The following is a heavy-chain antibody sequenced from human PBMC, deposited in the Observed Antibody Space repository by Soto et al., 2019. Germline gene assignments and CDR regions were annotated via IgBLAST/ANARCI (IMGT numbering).Heavy chain of an antibody. CDR1: GGTFSSYA. J-gene: IGHJ5*02. CDR3: ARERDRAYWFDP. V-gene: IGHV1-69*01. Sequence: SVKVSCNASGGTFSSYAISWVRQAPGQGLEWMGGIIPIFGTANYAQKFQGRVTITADESTSTAYMELTSLTPEDTAVYYCARERDRAYWFDPWGQGTLVTIS. CDR2: IIPIFGTA.